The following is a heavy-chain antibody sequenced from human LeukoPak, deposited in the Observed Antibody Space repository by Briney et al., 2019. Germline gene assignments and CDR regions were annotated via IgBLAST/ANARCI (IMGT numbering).Heavy chain of an antibody. V-gene: IGHV1-18*01. Sequence: GASVKVSCTAAGYTFTSHGFIWLRQAPGQGLEWMGWITVNNGYTKYAQELQGRVTMTTDTSTSTAYMELRSLRSDDTAVYYCAKVHCISTNCNHIWTYFDYWGQGTLVTVSS. D-gene: IGHD2-2*01. CDR2: ITVNNGYT. CDR3: AKVHCISTNCNHIWTYFDY. J-gene: IGHJ4*02. CDR1: GYTFTSHG.